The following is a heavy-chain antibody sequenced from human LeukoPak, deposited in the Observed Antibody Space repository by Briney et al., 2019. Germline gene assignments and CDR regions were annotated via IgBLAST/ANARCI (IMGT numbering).Heavy chain of an antibody. V-gene: IGHV4-59*08. CDR3: ARLQRAAPDY. J-gene: IGHJ4*02. Sequence: SETLSLTCTVSGGSISSYYWSWIRQPPGKGLEGIVYIYYSGSTNYNPALKSRVTISVDTSKNQFSLKLSSVTAADTAVYYCARLQRAAPDYWGQGTLVTVSS. CDR2: IYYSGST. D-gene: IGHD6-13*01. CDR1: GGSISSYY.